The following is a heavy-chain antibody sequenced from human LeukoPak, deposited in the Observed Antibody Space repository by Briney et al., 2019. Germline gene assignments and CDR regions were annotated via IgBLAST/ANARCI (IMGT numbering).Heavy chain of an antibody. J-gene: IGHJ3*02. V-gene: IGHV3-30*02. CDR3: AKLGYCGGDCHLGAFDI. CDR1: GFTFSSYG. D-gene: IGHD2-21*02. CDR2: IRYDGSNK. Sequence: PGGSLRLSCAASGFTFSSYGMHWVRQAPGKGLEWVAFIRYDGSNKYYADSVKGRFTISRDNSKNTLYLQMNSLRAEDTAVYYCAKLGYCGGDCHLGAFDIWGQGTMVTVSS.